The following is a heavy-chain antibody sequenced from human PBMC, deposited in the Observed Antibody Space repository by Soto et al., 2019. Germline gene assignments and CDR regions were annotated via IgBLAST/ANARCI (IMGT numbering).Heavy chain of an antibody. Sequence: SETLSLTCTVSGGSISIYYWSWIRQPPGKGLEWIGYIYYSGSTNYNPSLKSRVTISEDTSKNQSSLKLSSVTAADTAMYYCARGTQLPYYFDYWGQGTLVTVSS. V-gene: IGHV4-59*01. CDR1: GGSISIYY. J-gene: IGHJ4*02. D-gene: IGHD2-2*01. CDR3: ARGTQLPYYFDY. CDR2: IYYSGST.